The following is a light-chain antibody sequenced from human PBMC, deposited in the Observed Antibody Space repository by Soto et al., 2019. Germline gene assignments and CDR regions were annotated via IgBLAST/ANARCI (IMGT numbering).Light chain of an antibody. J-gene: IGKJ1*01. CDR3: QQYYRTPPGT. CDR1: QSVLSTSNDKIS. V-gene: IGKV4-1*01. CDR2: GPX. Sequence: DIVMTHSPYSLRGSLGEGATFNCXSSQSVLSTSNDKISLAWYXQQPXXXTKLXXXGPXTRESGVPERFIGSGSGKDFTLTISSLQAEEVAVYYCQQYYRTPPGTFGQGTKVDIK.